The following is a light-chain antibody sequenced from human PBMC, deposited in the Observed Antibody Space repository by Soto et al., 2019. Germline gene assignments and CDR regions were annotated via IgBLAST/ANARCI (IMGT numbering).Light chain of an antibody. CDR2: EVN. V-gene: IGLV2-23*02. CDR1: SSDVGSYNL. CDR3: NSYAGSNSFV. Sequence: QSVLTQPASVSGSPGQSITISCTGTSSDVGSYNLVSWYQQRPGKAPKLVIFEVNKRPSGVPDRFSGSKSGNTASLTVSGLQTEDEADYYCNSYAGSNSFVFGTGTKLTVL. J-gene: IGLJ1*01.